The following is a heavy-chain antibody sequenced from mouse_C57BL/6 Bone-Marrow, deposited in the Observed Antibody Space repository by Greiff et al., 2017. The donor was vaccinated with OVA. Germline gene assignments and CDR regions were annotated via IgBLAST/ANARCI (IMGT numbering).Heavy chain of an antibody. J-gene: IGHJ2*01. CDR3: TVGTTVVRAPCDY. V-gene: IGHV6-3*01. Sequence: DVMLVESGGGLVQPGGSMKLSCVASGFTFSNYWMNWVRQSPEKGLEWVAQIRLKSDNYATHYAESVKGRFTISRDDSKSSFYLQMNNLRAEDTGIYYCTVGTTVVRAPCDYWGQGTTLTVSS. CDR2: IRLKSDNYAT. D-gene: IGHD1-1*01. CDR1: GFTFSNYW.